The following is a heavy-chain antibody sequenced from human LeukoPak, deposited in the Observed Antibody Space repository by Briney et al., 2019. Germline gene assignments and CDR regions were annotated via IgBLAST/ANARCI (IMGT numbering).Heavy chain of an antibody. CDR3: ARGHTRITMLRGSRSAYYFDY. J-gene: IGHJ4*02. Sequence: SETLSLTCSVYSGSFSGYYWSWIRQPPGKGLEWTGEINHSVGTNYNPSLKSRVTMSLDTSKNQFSLKLCSVTAADTAVYYCARGHTRITMLRGSRSAYYFDYWGQGTLVTVSS. CDR2: INHSVGT. CDR1: SGSFSGYY. V-gene: IGHV4-34*01. D-gene: IGHD3-10*01.